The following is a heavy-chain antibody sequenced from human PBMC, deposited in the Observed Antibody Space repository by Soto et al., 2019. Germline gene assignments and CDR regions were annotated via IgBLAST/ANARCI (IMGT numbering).Heavy chain of an antibody. Sequence: EVRLSESGGCLARPGGSLRLSCEASGLNFAGYAMSWVLQAPGTGLDGVSSLSSSGERTYYSDSVRGRFTISRDNTKNTVYLQMTTLSADDTAVYFCAKESLFPSIQGIITNWGQGVVVTVSS. D-gene: IGHD2-2*01. CDR2: LSSSGERT. V-gene: IGHV3-23*01. CDR1: GLNFAGYA. CDR3: AKESLFPSIQGIITN. J-gene: IGHJ4*02.